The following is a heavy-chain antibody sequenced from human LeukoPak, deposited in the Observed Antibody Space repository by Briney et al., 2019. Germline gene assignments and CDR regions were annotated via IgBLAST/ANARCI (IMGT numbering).Heavy chain of an antibody. D-gene: IGHD4-17*01. J-gene: IGHJ3*02. CDR3: ARDRTTVTWGVGAFDI. V-gene: IGHV1-2*04. Sequence: ASVKVSCKASGYTFTGYYMHWVRQAPGQGLEWMGWINPNSGGTNYAQKFQGWVTMTRDTSISTAYMELSRLRSDDTAVYYCARDRTTVTWGVGAFDIWGQGTMVTVSS. CDR2: INPNSGGT. CDR1: GYTFTGYY.